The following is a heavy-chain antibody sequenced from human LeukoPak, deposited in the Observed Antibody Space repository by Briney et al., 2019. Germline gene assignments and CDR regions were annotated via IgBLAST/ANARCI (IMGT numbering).Heavy chain of an antibody. CDR3: ATYLSGWYLDY. J-gene: IGHJ4*02. CDR1: GFTFSSYS. D-gene: IGHD6-19*01. Sequence: GGSLRLSCAASGFTFSSYSMNWVRQAPGKGLEWVSSISSSGTYIYYADSLRGRFTISRDNANNSLYLQIHSLRVEDTAVYYCATYLSGWYLDYWGQGTLVTVSS. CDR2: ISSSGTYI. V-gene: IGHV3-21*01.